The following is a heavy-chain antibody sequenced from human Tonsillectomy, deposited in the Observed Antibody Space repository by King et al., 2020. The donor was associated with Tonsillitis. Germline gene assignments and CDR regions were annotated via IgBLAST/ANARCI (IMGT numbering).Heavy chain of an antibody. CDR1: GITFSSHA. D-gene: IGHD4-17*01. CDR3: ARHDHGDYYYYMDV. CDR2: TSISGSNT. Sequence: VQLVESGGGLVQPGGSLRLSCAASGITFSSHAMTWVRQVPGKGLEWVSATSISGSNTYYADSVKGRFTISRDNSKNTLYLQMNSLRAEDTAVYYCARHDHGDYYYYMDVWGKGTTVTVSS. J-gene: IGHJ6*03. V-gene: IGHV3-23*04.